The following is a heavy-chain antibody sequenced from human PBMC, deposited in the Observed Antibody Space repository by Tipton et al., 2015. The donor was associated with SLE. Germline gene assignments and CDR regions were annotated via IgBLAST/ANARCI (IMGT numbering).Heavy chain of an antibody. CDR1: GGSIRSYY. Sequence: TLSLTRTVSGGSIRSYYWSWIRQPAGKGLEWIGRIHTSGSNNYNPSLQSRVTMSVDTSKTQFSLRLSSVTAADTAVYYCARQDWGYCVGDRCHTVDNWFDPWGQGTLVSVSS. CDR3: ARQDWGYCVGDRCHTVDNWFDP. D-gene: IGHD2-21*02. CDR2: IHTSGSN. J-gene: IGHJ5*02. V-gene: IGHV4-4*07.